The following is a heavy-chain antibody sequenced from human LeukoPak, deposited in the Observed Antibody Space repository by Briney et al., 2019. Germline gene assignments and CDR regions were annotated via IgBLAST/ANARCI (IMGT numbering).Heavy chain of an antibody. CDR3: VTGGHYSGS. D-gene: IGHD3-22*01. J-gene: IGHJ5*02. V-gene: IGHV3-7*01. CDR1: GVTFSDHW. Sequence: GGSLRVSCAASGVTFSDHWTSWVRQAPGKGLEWVANITPDGSEKNYVDSVKGRFTISRDNAKNSLYLQMSSLRAEDSAVYYCVTGGHYSGSWGQGSLVTVSS. CDR2: ITPDGSEK.